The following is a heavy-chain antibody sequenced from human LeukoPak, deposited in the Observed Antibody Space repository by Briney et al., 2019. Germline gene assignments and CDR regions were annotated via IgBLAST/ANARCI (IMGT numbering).Heavy chain of an antibody. CDR3: AREVLSWFDP. CDR2: ISNSGST. J-gene: IGHJ5*02. CDR1: GGPIRSHY. D-gene: IGHD3-16*01. Sequence: RTSETLSLTCTVSGGPIRSHYWTWIRQSPLKGLEWIGDISNSGSTKYNPSLKSRVTISVDTSKNQFSLKLSSVTAADTAVYYCAREVLSWFDPWGQGTLVTVSS. V-gene: IGHV4-59*11.